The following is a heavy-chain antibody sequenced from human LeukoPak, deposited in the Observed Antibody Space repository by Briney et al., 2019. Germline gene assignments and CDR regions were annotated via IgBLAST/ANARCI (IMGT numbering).Heavy chain of an antibody. CDR2: MNPNSGNT. V-gene: IGHV1-8*03. CDR3: ARVSVYRTKWGFDY. J-gene: IGHJ4*02. D-gene: IGHD1-14*01. CDR1: GYTFTSYD. Sequence: GASVKVSCKASGYTFTSYDINWVRQATGQGLEWMGWMNPNSGNTGYAQKFQGRVTITRNTSISTAYMELSSLRSEDTAVYYCARVSVYRTKWGFDYWGQGTLVTVSS.